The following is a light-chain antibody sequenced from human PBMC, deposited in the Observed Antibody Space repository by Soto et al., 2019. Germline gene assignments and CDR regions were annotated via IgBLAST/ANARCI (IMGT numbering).Light chain of an antibody. CDR2: HAS. J-gene: IGKJ4*01. CDR1: QRISSN. Sequence: TQSPCTLSASVAAGVHITCRTSQRISSNLAWYQQKPGLAPTRLIYHASTRATGVPARFSGSGSGTEFSLTISSLQSQESAVYYCRPEDNYPLTFGGGTKVAIK. CDR3: RPEDNYPLT. V-gene: IGKV3-15*01.